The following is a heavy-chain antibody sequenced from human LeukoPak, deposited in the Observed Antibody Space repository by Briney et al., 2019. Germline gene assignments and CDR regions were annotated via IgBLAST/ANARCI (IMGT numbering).Heavy chain of an antibody. CDR1: GYTFTSYD. D-gene: IGHD6-19*01. CDR3: ARAPIAVADHLDY. Sequence: ASVKVSCKASGYTFTSYDINWVRQAPGQGLEWMGWINPNSGGTNYAQKFQGRVTMTRDTSISTAYMELSRLRSDDTAVYYCARAPIAVADHLDYWGQGTLVTVSS. J-gene: IGHJ4*02. CDR2: INPNSGGT. V-gene: IGHV1-2*02.